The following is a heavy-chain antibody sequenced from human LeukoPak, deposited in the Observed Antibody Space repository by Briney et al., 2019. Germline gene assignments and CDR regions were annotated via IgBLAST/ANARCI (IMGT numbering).Heavy chain of an antibody. CDR1: GYTFTSYY. V-gene: IGHV1-46*01. D-gene: IGHD1-26*01. Sequence: ASVKVSCKASGYTFTSYYMHWVRQAPGQGLEWMGIINPSGGSTSYAQKFQGRVTMTRDTSTSTDYMELSSLRSEDTAVYYCARIGVIVGATIFFGDLDYWGQGTLVTVSS. J-gene: IGHJ4*02. CDR2: INPSGGST. CDR3: ARIGVIVGATIFFGDLDY.